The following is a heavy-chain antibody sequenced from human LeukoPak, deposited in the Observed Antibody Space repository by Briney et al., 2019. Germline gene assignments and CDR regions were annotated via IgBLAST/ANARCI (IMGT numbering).Heavy chain of an antibody. CDR2: ISGSGGST. D-gene: IGHD7-27*01. V-gene: IGHV3-23*01. Sequence: GGSLRLSCAASGFIFRSYAMSWVRQAPGKGREWVSAISGSGGSTYYAASVKGRFTISRDNSKNTVHLQMSSLRAEDTAVYFCAKDVTGNEDYWGQGTLVTVSS. J-gene: IGHJ4*02. CDR3: AKDVTGNEDY. CDR1: GFIFRSYA.